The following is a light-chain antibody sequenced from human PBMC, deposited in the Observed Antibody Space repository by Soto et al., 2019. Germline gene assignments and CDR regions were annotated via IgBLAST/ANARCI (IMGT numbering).Light chain of an antibody. J-gene: IGKJ2*01. Sequence: DIQMTQSPSSLSASVGNSVTVTCRASQIVDTSLNWYQQKPGKAPQLLIYATSSLQSGVPSRLSGSGSATYFTLPIHNPQPEDCATNSCHQICSCTPTFGQGTKVDI. V-gene: IGKV1-39*01. CDR1: QIVDTS. CDR2: ATS. CDR3: HQICSCTPT.